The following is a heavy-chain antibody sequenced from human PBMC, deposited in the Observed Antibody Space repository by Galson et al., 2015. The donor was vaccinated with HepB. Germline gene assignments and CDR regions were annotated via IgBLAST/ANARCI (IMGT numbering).Heavy chain of an antibody. CDR2: ISGSGDTM. J-gene: IGHJ5*02. CDR3: ARGGRPDL. CDR1: GFTFSGYE. V-gene: IGHV3-48*03. Sequence: LRLSCAGSGFTFSGYEMNRVRQTPTKGLEWVSYISGSGDTMYYADSVKGRFSISRDNAKDSLFLQMNSLRDEDTALYYCARGGRPDLWGQGTLVTVSS.